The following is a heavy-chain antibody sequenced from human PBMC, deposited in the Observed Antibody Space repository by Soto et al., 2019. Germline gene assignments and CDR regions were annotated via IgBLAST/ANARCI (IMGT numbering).Heavy chain of an antibody. V-gene: IGHV1-18*01. CDR1: GYTFTSYG. CDR2: ISAYNGNT. J-gene: IGHJ6*02. D-gene: IGHD3-10*01. CDR3: AGITMVRGAPSGMDV. Sequence: QVQLVQSGAEVKKPGASVKVSCKASGYTFTSYGISWVRQAPGQGLEWMGWISAYNGNTNYAQKLQGRVTMTPDTSTSTAYMELRSLRSDDTAVYYCAGITMVRGAPSGMDVWGQGTTVTASS.